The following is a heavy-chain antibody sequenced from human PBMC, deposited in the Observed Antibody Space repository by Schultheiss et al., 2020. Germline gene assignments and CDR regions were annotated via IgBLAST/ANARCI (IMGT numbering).Heavy chain of an antibody. V-gene: IGHV4-4*02. CDR1: GGSISSSNW. Sequence: SETLSLTCTVSGGSISSSNWWSWVRQPPGKGLEWIGEIYHSGSTNYSPSFQGHVTISADKSISTAYLQWSSLKASDTAMYYCARSLSLVRISTPWVDWGQGTLVTVSS. D-gene: IGHD2-15*01. CDR3: ARSLSLVRISTPWVD. CDR2: IYHSGST. J-gene: IGHJ4*02.